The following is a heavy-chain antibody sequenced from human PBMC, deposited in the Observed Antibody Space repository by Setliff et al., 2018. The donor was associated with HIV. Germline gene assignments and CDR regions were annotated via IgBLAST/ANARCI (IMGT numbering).Heavy chain of an antibody. CDR3: ARVADSSGYTYFDY. D-gene: IGHD3-22*01. J-gene: IGHJ4*02. Sequence: SETLSLTCTVSGGSISSYYWSWIRQPPGKGLGWIGYIYYSGSTNYNPSLKSRVTISVDTSKKQFSLKLSSVTAADTAVYHCARVADSSGYTYFDYWGQGTLVTVSS. CDR2: IYYSGST. CDR1: GGSISSYY. V-gene: IGHV4-59*12.